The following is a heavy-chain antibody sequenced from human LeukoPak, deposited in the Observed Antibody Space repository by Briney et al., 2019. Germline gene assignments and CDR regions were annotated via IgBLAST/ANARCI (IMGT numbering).Heavy chain of an antibody. Sequence: GGSLRLSCAASGFTFSNYWMSWVRQAPGKGLEWVANIKQDRSEKYYVDSVKGRFTISRDNAKNSLYLQMNSLRAEDTAVYYCARQWGWFTSGWWLDTFDVWGQGSKVTVSS. J-gene: IGHJ3*01. CDR1: GFTFSNYW. D-gene: IGHD6-19*01. CDR3: ARQWGWFTSGWWLDTFDV. CDR2: IKQDRSEK. V-gene: IGHV3-7*01.